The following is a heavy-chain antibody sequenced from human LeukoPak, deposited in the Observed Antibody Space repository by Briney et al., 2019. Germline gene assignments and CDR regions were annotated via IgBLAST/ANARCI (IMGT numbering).Heavy chain of an antibody. CDR1: DFTFATYW. V-gene: IGHV3-74*03. CDR2: ISTDGIYK. J-gene: IGHJ4*02. CDR3: VRGTSRENGYGGDDPY. Sequence: PGGSLRVSCAGSDFTFATYWMHWVRQAPGKGLVWVSRISTDGIYKTYADSVKGRFTISRDNARNTLFLQMDSLRAEDTAVYYCVRGTSRENGYGGDDPYWGQGTLVIVSP. D-gene: IGHD2-21*02.